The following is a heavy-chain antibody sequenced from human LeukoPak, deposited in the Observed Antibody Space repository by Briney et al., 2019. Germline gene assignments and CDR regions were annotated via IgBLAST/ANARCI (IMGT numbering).Heavy chain of an antibody. CDR1: GFTVSSNY. V-gene: IGHV3-53*01. J-gene: IGHJ4*02. Sequence: GGSLRLSCAASGFTVSSNYMSWVRQAPGKGLEWVPVIYSGGSTYYADSVKGRFTISRDNSKNTLYLQMNSLRAEDTAVYYCARELRYFDWLPGGLDYWGQGTLVTVSS. CDR2: IYSGGST. CDR3: ARELRYFDWLPGGLDY. D-gene: IGHD3-9*01.